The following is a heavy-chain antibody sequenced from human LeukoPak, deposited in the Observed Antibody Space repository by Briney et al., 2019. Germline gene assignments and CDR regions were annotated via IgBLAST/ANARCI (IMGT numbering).Heavy chain of an antibody. CDR1: GGSFSGYY. CDR2: INHSGST. V-gene: IGHV4-34*01. J-gene: IGHJ4*02. CDR3: ARPNWNDVFDY. Sequence: SETLSLTCAVYGGSFSGYYWSWIRQPPGKGLEWIGEINHSGSTNYNPSLKSRVTTSVDTSKNQFSLKLSSVTAADTAVYYCARPNWNDVFDYWGQGTLVTVSS. D-gene: IGHD1-1*01.